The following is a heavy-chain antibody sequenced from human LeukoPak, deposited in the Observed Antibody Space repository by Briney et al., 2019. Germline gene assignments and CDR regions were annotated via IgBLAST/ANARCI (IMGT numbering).Heavy chain of an antibody. CDR1: GGSISSGSYY. J-gene: IGHJ6*03. CDR3: ARGAIYGSGSYYTALMDV. V-gene: IGHV4-61*02. D-gene: IGHD3-10*01. CDR2: IYTSGST. Sequence: SETLSLTCTVSGGSISSGSYYWSWIRQPAGKGLEWIGRIYTSGSTNYNPSLKSRVTMSVDTSKNQFSLKLSSVTAADTAVYYCARGAIYGSGSYYTALMDVWGKGTTVTISS.